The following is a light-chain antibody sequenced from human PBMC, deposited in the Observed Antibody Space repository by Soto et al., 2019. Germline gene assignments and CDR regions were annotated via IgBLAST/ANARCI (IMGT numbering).Light chain of an antibody. J-gene: IGKJ1*01. CDR1: QSISSW. Sequence: DIQMTQSPSTLSAFVGDRVTITCRASQSISSWLAWYQQKPGKAPKLLIYDASSLESGVPSRFSGSGSGTEFTLTISSLQPDDFATYHCQQYNSYSGTFGQGTKVDIK. CDR2: DAS. CDR3: QQYNSYSGT. V-gene: IGKV1-5*01.